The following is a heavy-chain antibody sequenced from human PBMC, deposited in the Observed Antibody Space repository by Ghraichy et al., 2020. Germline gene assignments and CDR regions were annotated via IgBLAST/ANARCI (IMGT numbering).Heavy chain of an antibody. D-gene: IGHD3-10*01. V-gene: IGHV1-24*01. CDR3: ATVRDYYGFPDY. CDR2: FDPEDGET. Sequence: ASVNVSCKVSGSTLTELSMHWVRQAPGKGLEWMGGFDPEDGETIYAQKFQGRVTMTEDTSTDTAYMALSSLRSEDTAVYYCATVRDYYGFPDYWGQGTLVTVSS. J-gene: IGHJ4*02. CDR1: GSTLTELS.